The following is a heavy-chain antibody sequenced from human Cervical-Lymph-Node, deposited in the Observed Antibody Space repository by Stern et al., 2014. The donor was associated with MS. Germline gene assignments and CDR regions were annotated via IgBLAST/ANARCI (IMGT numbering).Heavy chain of an antibody. Sequence: VQLVESGGGVVQPGTSLRLSCAASGFTFSSYGMHWVRQAPGKGLEWVARALHDGSTAYYTNSVKGRFTISRDNSKNTLSLQMNSLTAEDTAVYYCARGHIPYAYNYLFDYWGQGTLVTVSS. J-gene: IGHJ4*02. CDR1: GFTFSSYG. CDR2: ALHDGSTA. V-gene: IGHV3-33*01. CDR3: ARGHIPYAYNYLFDY. D-gene: IGHD5-24*01.